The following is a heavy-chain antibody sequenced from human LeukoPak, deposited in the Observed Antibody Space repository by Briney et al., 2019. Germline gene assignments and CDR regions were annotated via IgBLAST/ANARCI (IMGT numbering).Heavy chain of an antibody. Sequence: PSETLSLTCTVSGGSISSYYWSWIRRPPGKGLEWIGYIYYSGSTNYNPSLKSRVTISVDTSKNQFSLKLSSVTAADTAVYYCASSPPLYDSSGYYRYWGQGTLVTVSS. CDR2: IYYSGST. CDR3: ASSPPLYDSSGYYRY. CDR1: GGSISSYY. J-gene: IGHJ4*02. V-gene: IGHV4-59*08. D-gene: IGHD3-22*01.